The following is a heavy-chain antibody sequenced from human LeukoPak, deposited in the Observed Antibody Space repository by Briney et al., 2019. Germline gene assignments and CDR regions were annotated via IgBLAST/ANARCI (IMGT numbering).Heavy chain of an antibody. J-gene: IGHJ4*02. Sequence: GGSLRLSCAASGFTFSNYNVNWVRQAPGKGLEWVSSISSSSSYIYYADSVKGRFTISRDNAKNSLSLQMNSLRAEDTAVYYCAREDFGHDYWGQGTLVTVSS. CDR3: AREDFGHDY. CDR2: ISSSSSYI. V-gene: IGHV3-21*01. D-gene: IGHD3-3*01. CDR1: GFTFSNYN.